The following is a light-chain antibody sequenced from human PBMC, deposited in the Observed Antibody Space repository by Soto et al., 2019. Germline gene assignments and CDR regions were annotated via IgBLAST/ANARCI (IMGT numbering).Light chain of an antibody. J-gene: IGKJ1*01. V-gene: IGKV1-5*01. CDR3: QQYNSYSLWK. Sequence: DIRMTQSPSTLSASVGDRVTITCRARQSISNWLAWYQQKSGKAPKLLIYDASSLERGVPSRFSGSGSGTEFTLTISSLQPDDFATYYCQQYNSYSLWKFGQGTKVEIK. CDR2: DAS. CDR1: QSISNW.